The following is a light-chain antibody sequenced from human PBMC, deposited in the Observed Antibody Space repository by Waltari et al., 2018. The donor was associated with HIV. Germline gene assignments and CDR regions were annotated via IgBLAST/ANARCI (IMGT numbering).Light chain of an antibody. CDR2: GQN. J-gene: IGLJ3*02. CDR1: SLRTYY. Sequence: SSELTQDPAVSVALGQTVRITCRGDSLRTYYGSWYQQKPGPAPILVIYGQNYRPAGSPERFSGSNSENTASVIITGAQAEDEADYYCNSRDTSGNRLLFGGGTKLTVI. V-gene: IGLV3-19*01. CDR3: NSRDTSGNRLL.